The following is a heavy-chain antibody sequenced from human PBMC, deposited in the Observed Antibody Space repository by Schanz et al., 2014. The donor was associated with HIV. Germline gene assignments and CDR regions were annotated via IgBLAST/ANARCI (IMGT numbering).Heavy chain of an antibody. V-gene: IGHV1-69*01. Sequence: QVQLVQSGAEVKKPGSSVKVSCRTSGGTFSSFVIVWVRQAPGQPLEWMGEIIPVLSKANYAQTFQGRLTISADDSTRTTHMELRSLRSEDTAVYYCSRFGVFDLVVHYYGMDVWGQGTTVTVS. J-gene: IGHJ6*02. D-gene: IGHD2-21*01. CDR3: SRFGVFDLVVHYYGMDV. CDR1: GGTFSSFV. CDR2: IIPVLSKA.